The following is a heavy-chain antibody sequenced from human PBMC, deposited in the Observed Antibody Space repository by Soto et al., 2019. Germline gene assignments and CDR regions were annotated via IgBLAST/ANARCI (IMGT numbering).Heavy chain of an antibody. D-gene: IGHD3-10*01. V-gene: IGHV1-69*08. CDR1: GGSFETFI. Sequence: ASVKVSCKASGGSFETFIMNWVRQTPGRGLEWMGGVVPILGTPTYAERFKGKVKISATRSAGTTHMEVTSLRSEDSGIYYCARNGTYGSSHSGMDVWGQGTTVTVSS. CDR2: VVPILGTP. CDR3: ARNGTYGSSHSGMDV. J-gene: IGHJ6*02.